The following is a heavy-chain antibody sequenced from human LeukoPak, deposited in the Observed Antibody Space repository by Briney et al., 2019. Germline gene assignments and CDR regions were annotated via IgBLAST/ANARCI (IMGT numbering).Heavy chain of an antibody. Sequence: PSETLSLTCTVSGGSISSGDYYWSWIRQPPVKGLEWIGYIYYSGSTYYNPSLKSRVTISVDTSKNQFSLKLSSVTAADTAVYYCAREHSNYGSDYWGQGTLVTVSS. CDR2: IYYSGST. CDR1: GGSISSGDYY. CDR3: AREHSNYGSDY. J-gene: IGHJ4*02. D-gene: IGHD4-11*01. V-gene: IGHV4-30-4*08.